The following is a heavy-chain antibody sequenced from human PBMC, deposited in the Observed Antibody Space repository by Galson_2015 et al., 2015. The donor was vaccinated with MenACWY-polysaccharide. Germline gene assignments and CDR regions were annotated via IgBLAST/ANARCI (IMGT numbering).Heavy chain of an antibody. D-gene: IGHD2-2*02. J-gene: IGHJ4*02. CDR3: ARLHLPRLDLYPDEADY. Sequence: SLRLSCAASGFTVSSNYINWVRQAPGRGLEWVSVIYSGGSTYYADSVKGRFTISRDRSKNVLYLQMNSLRPEDTAVYHCARLHLPRLDLYPDEADYWGQGTLVTVSS. V-gene: IGHV3-53*01. CDR1: GFTVSSNY. CDR2: IYSGGST.